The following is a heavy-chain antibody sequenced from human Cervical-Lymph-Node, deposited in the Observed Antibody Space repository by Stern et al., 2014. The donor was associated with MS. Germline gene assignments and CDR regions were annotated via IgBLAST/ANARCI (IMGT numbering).Heavy chain of an antibody. Sequence: VQLVQSGGGLVKPGGSLRLSCAASGFTFSDYYMSWIRQAPGKGLEWVSYITGSGTNMYYADSVKGRLHISRDNAKNSLYLQMNSLRVEDTAVYYCARGPMSTGYFDYWGQGSLVTVSS. CDR3: ARGPMSTGYFDY. D-gene: IGHD2-2*01. J-gene: IGHJ4*02. V-gene: IGHV3-11*01. CDR2: ITGSGTNM. CDR1: GFTFSDYY.